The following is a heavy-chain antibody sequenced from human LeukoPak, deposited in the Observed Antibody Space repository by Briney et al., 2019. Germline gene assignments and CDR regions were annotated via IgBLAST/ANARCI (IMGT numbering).Heavy chain of an antibody. J-gene: IGHJ4*02. V-gene: IGHV1-8*01. D-gene: IGHD6-19*01. Sequence: GASVKVSCKASGYTFTSCYINWVRQATGQGLEWMGLMNPNSGNTGYGQSFQGRITMTRDISIGTAYMELSNLTSEDTAIYYCTRGSSGRRDNWGQGTLVTVSA. CDR1: GYTFTSCY. CDR2: MNPNSGNT. CDR3: TRGSSGRRDN.